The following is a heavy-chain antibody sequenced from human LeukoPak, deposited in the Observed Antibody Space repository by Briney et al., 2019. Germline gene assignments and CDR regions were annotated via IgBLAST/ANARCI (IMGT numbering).Heavy chain of an antibody. V-gene: IGHV3-9*01. CDR3: AKGYSGSYDAFDI. J-gene: IGHJ3*02. CDR1: GFTFDDYA. CDR2: ISWNSGSI. D-gene: IGHD1-26*01. Sequence: RSLRLSCAASGFTFDDYAMHWVRQAPGKGLEWVSGISWNSGSIGYADSVKGRFTISRDNAKNSLYLQMNSLRAEDTALYYCAKGYSGSYDAFDIWGQGTMVTVSS.